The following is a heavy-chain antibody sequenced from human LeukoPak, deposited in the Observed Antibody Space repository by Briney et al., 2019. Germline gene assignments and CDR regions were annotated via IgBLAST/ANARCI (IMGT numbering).Heavy chain of an antibody. CDR2: ISSSSSYI. CDR1: GFTFSAYE. D-gene: IGHD1-14*01. CDR3: ARDRGNQRGYYYYYMDV. J-gene: IGHJ6*03. V-gene: IGHV3-21*01. Sequence: PGGSLRLPCAASGFTFSAYEMNWVRQAPGKGLEWVSSISSSSSYIYYADSVKGRFTISRDNAKNSLYLQMNSLRAEDTALHYCARDRGNQRGYYYYYMDVWGKGTTVTVSS.